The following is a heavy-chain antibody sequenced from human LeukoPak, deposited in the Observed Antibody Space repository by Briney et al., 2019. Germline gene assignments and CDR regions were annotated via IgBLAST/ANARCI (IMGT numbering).Heavy chain of an antibody. CDR3: ARSGALVVVTALWFDP. CDR1: GFTFSSYS. CDR2: ISSSSSYI. J-gene: IGHJ5*02. V-gene: IGHV3-21*01. D-gene: IGHD2-21*02. Sequence: PGGSLRLSCAASGFTFSSYSMNWVRQAPGKGLEWVSSISSSSSYIYYADSVKGRFTISRDNAKNSLYLQMNSLRAEDTAVYYCARSGALVVVTALWFDPWGQGTLVTVSS.